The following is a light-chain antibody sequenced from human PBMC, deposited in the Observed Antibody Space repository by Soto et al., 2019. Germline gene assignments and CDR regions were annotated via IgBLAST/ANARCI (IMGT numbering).Light chain of an antibody. CDR2: EGT. J-gene: IGLJ3*02. V-gene: IGLV2-23*01. CDR1: SSDVGNYNL. CDR3: CSYAGSSTWV. Sequence: QSVLTQPASVSGSPGQSITISCTGTSSDVGNYNLVSWYQHYPGKAPKLMISEGTRRPSGVSVRFSGSKSGNTASLTISGLQAEDEADYYCCSYAGSSTWVFGGGTKVTVL.